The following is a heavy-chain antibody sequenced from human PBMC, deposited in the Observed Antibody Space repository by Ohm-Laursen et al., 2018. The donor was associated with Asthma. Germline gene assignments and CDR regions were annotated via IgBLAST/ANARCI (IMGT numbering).Heavy chain of an antibody. Sequence: SETLSLTCAVSGGSVSGYYWSWVRQPPGRELEWIAYMFSSGGANYNPSLKSRVTLSTDTSKNQVSLRLSSVTAADTALYFCARLDWAQSMFDSWGQGNLVTVSS. CDR2: MFSSGGA. V-gene: IGHV4-59*02. CDR3: ARLDWAQSMFDS. CDR1: GGSVSGYY. D-gene: IGHD3-9*01. J-gene: IGHJ4*02.